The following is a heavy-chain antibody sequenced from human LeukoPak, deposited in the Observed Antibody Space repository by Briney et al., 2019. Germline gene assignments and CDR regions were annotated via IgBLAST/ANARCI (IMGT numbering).Heavy chain of an antibody. V-gene: IGHV3-23*01. CDR2: INGLGDGI. D-gene: IGHD6-6*01. CDR1: GFTFVNYA. CDR3: AKDRPNGMDV. J-gene: IGHJ6*02. Sequence: GGSLRLSCAASGFTFVNYAMSWVRQSPGNGLEWVSGINGLGDGIYYAGSVKGRFTISRDNSKNTLYLQMNSLRAEDTAVYYCAKDRPNGMDVWGQGTTVTVSS.